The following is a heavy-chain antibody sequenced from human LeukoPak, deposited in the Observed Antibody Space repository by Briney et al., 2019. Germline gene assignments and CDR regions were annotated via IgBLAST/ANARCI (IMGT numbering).Heavy chain of an antibody. CDR3: ARDPSAVAGPFHS. D-gene: IGHD6-19*01. CDR1: GFTFSTYW. J-gene: IGHJ4*02. CDR2: IKQDGSEK. Sequence: QPGGSLRLSCAASGFTFSTYWMSWVRQAPGKGLEWVANIKQDGSEKYYVDSVKGRFTISRNNAKNSLYLQMNSLRAEDTAVYYCARDPSAVAGPFHSWGQGTLVTVSS. V-gene: IGHV3-7*04.